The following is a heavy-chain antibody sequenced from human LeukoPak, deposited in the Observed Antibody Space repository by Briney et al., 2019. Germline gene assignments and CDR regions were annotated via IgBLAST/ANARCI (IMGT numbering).Heavy chain of an antibody. CDR3: ARTSIAAAGTFDY. J-gene: IGHJ4*02. CDR2: IYYSGST. CDR1: GVSFSSGSYY. V-gene: IGHV4-61*01. Sequence: SETLSLTCTVSGVSFSSGSYYWSWIRQPPGKGLEWIGYIYYSGSTNYNPSLKSRVTISVDTSKNQFSLKLSSVTAADTAVYYCARTSIAAAGTFDYWGQETLVTVSS. D-gene: IGHD6-13*01.